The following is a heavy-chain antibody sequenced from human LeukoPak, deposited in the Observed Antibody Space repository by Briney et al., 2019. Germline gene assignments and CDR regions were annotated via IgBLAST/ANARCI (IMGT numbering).Heavy chain of an antibody. CDR2: IQTSGST. CDR1: GGSISSYY. CDR3: ARESMVRGVMTYNWFDP. V-gene: IGHV4-4*07. J-gene: IGHJ5*02. D-gene: IGHD3-10*01. Sequence: SETLSLTCTVSGGSISSYYWSWIRQPAGKGLEWIGRIQTSGSTNYNPSLKSRVTMSVDTSKSQFSLNLNSVTAADTAVYYCARESMVRGVMTYNWFDPWGQGTLVTVSS.